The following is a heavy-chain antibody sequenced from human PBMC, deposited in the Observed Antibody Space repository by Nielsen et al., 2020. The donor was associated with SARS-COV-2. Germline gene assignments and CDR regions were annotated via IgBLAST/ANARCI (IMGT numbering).Heavy chain of an antibody. CDR3: ARHHWISSSQRPFFDY. V-gene: IGHV3-23*01. CDR2: ISGSGGGT. CDR1: GYTFTSYW. D-gene: IGHD6-13*01. J-gene: IGHJ4*02. Sequence: GESLKISCKGSGYTFTSYWIGWVRQAPGKGLEWVSTISGSGGGTYYADSVKGRFSISRDNSKNTLYLQMNSLRAEDTAVYYCARHHWISSSQRPFFDYWGQGILVTVSS.